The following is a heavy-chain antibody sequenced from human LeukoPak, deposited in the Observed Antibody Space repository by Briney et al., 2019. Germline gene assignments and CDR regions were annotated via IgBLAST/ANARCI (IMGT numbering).Heavy chain of an antibody. Sequence: PSETLSLTCNVSGGSITNYYWSWIRQAPGKGLEWIGFIYNTGRTNYNPSLQSRVTMSTDTSKNQFSLKLSSVTAADTAVYYCARQGELAIDYWGQGTLVTVSS. D-gene: IGHD1-26*01. CDR2: IYNTGRT. CDR1: GGSITNYY. J-gene: IGHJ4*02. V-gene: IGHV4-59*08. CDR3: ARQGELAIDY.